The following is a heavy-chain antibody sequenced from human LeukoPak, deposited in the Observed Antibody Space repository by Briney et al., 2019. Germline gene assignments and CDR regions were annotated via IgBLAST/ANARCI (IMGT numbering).Heavy chain of an antibody. CDR1: GDSITRGSYF. CDR2: IHTSSRV. V-gene: IGHV4-61*02. CDR3: ARDRGNGEYGDYFDS. J-gene: IGHJ4*02. Sequence: PSETLSLTCTVSGDSITRGSYFWNWIRQPAGKGLEWIGRIHTSSRVNYKHSLMSRVTISIDTSRNLVSLRLTSVTASDAAVYFCARDRGNGEYGDYFDSWGQGTLVSVSS. D-gene: IGHD4-17*01.